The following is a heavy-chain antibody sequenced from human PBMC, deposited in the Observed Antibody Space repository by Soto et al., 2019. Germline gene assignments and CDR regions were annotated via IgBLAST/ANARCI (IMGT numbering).Heavy chain of an antibody. CDR1: GGAITNYY. V-gene: IGHV4-59*01. Sequence: QVQLQESGPGLVKPSETLSLTCSVSGGAITNYYWNWIRQTPGKGLEWIGYIYHTGSTSKNPSLKSRVTLSVDTSKNQLTLNLTSVTAADTAIYYCARSVKRGYSYGYGHWGQGTLVTVSA. D-gene: IGHD5-18*01. CDR3: ARSVKRGYSYGYGH. CDR2: IYHTGST. J-gene: IGHJ4*02.